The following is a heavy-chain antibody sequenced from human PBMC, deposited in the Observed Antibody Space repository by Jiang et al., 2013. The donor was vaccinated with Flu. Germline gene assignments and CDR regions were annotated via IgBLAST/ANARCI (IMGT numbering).Heavy chain of an antibody. D-gene: IGHD6-19*01. J-gene: IGHJ6*04. CDR1: GGSISSYY. CDR3: AREYSSGWRAPGAYGMDV. CDR2: IYYSGST. V-gene: IGHV4-59*01. Sequence: PGLVKPSETLSLTCTVSGGSISSYYWSWIRQPPGKGLEWIGYIYYSGSTNYNPSLKSRVTISVDTSKNQFSLKLSSVTAADTAVYYCAREYSSGWRAPGAYGMDVWGKGTTVTVSS.